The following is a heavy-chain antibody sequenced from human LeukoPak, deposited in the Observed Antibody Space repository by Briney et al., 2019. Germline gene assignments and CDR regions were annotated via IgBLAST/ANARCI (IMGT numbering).Heavy chain of an antibody. CDR3: ARPNTHYYYDSSGPADY. D-gene: IGHD3-22*01. Sequence: ASVKVSCKASGYTFTSYGISWVRQAPGQGLEWMGWISAYNGNTNYAQKLQGRVTMTTDTSTSTTYMELRSLRSDDTAVYYCARPNTHYYYDSSGPADYWGQGTLVTVSS. CDR1: GYTFTSYG. V-gene: IGHV1-18*01. CDR2: ISAYNGNT. J-gene: IGHJ4*02.